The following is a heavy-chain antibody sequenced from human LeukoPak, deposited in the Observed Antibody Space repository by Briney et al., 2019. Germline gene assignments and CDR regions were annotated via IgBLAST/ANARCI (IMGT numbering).Heavy chain of an antibody. CDR2: IYYSGST. J-gene: IGHJ4*02. V-gene: IGHV4-59*01. CDR1: GGSISSYY. CDR3: ARGGGSSSLGFDY. D-gene: IGHD6-13*01. Sequence: SETLSLTCTVSGGSISSYYWSWIRQPPGKGLEWIGYIYYSGSTNYNPSLKSRVTISVDTSKNQFSLKLSSVTAADTAVYYCARGGGSSSLGFDYWGQGTLVTVSS.